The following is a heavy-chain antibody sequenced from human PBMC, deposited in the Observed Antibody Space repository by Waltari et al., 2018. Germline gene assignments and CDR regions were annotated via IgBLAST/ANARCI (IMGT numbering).Heavy chain of an antibody. Sequence: QLQLQESGPGLVKPSETLSLTCTVSGGSISSSSYYWAWLRQPPGKGLEWIGSIYYSGSTYYNPSLKSRVTISVDTSKNQFSLKLSSVTAADTAVYYCATRDYVYTRFDYWGQGTLVTVSS. J-gene: IGHJ4*02. CDR2: IYYSGST. CDR1: GGSISSSSYY. D-gene: IGHD3-16*01. CDR3: ATRDYVYTRFDY. V-gene: IGHV4-39*01.